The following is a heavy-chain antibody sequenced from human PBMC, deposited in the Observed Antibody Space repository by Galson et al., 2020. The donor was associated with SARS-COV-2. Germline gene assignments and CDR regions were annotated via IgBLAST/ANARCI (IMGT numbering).Heavy chain of an antibody. J-gene: IGHJ4*02. Sequence: SVKVSCKASGGTFSDYGVSWVRQAPGQGFDWMGRIIPLLNMTNYARKFQGRVTFTADKSTSTAYMELSSLTSEDTAVYYCARDGNQNTGVWLFDHWGQGSLVTVSS. V-gene: IGHV1-69*04. CDR3: ARDGNQNTGVWLFDH. CDR2: IIPLLNMT. D-gene: IGHD3-16*01. CDR1: GGTFSDYG.